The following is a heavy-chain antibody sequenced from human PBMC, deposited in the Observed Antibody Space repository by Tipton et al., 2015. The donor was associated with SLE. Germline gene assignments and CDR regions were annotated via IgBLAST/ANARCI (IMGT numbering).Heavy chain of an antibody. D-gene: IGHD3-22*01. CDR2: IYYSGGT. Sequence: TLSLTCTVSGGSVSSNAYYWGWIRQSPGRGLEWIGSIYYSGGTYYNPPLKSRVTISIDTSRNLFSLNLSSVTAADTAVYYCARDADYYDTYGYSWGQGTLVTVSS. CDR3: ARDADYYDTYGYS. V-gene: IGHV4-39*07. J-gene: IGHJ4*02. CDR1: GGSVSSNAYY.